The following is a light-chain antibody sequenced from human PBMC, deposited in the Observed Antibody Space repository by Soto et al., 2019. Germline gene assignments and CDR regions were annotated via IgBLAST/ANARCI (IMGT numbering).Light chain of an antibody. CDR2: AAS. Sequence: DIQMTQSPSSLSASVGDRVTITCRASQGIGKYLAWYQQKPGKVPKLLIYAASTLQSGVPSRFCGGGSVTDFTLTISSLQPEDVATYYCQKYNSVPQTFGQGTKVEIK. CDR1: QGIGKY. V-gene: IGKV1-27*01. CDR3: QKYNSVPQT. J-gene: IGKJ1*01.